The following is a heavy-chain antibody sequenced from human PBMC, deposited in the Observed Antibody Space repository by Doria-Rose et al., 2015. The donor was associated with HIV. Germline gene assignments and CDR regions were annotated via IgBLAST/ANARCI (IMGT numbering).Heavy chain of an antibody. CDR1: GGSIRSYS. J-gene: IGHJ6*03. D-gene: IGHD3-10*01. V-gene: IGHV4-4*09. CDR2: IYSSGST. CDR3: ARFRPSRGIYYSLDV. Sequence: ESRSRSCTVSGGSIRSYSWTWIRQPPGKGLEWIGYIYSSGSTHYNSSLKSRVTISIDTSKNQFSLKLSSVTAADTAVYYCARFRPSRGIYYSLDVWGKGTTVTVSS.